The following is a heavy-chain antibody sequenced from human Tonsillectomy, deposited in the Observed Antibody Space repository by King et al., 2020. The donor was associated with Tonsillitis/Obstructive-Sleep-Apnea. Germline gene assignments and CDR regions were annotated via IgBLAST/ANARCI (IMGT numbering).Heavy chain of an antibody. CDR1: GGSFSNDY. CDR3: ARVPYDFGSGYSRGYFDY. V-gene: IGHV4-34*01. D-gene: IGHD3-3*01. J-gene: IGHJ4*02. CDR2: INHSGST. Sequence: VQLPQWGAGLLKPSETLSLRCAVYGGSFSNDYWSWIRQPPGKGLEWIGEINHSGSTHYNPSLKSRVTHSVDTSKNQFSLELISVTAADTAVYYCARVPYDFGSGYSRGYFDYWGQGTLVTVSS.